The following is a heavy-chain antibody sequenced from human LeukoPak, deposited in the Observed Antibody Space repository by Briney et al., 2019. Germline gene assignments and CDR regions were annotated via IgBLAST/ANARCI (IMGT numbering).Heavy chain of an antibody. V-gene: IGHV3-33*01. CDR2: IWYDGSNK. Sequence: GRSLRLSCAASGFTFSSHGMHWVRQAPGKGLEWVAVIWYDGSNKYYADSVKGRFTISRDNSKNTLYLQMNSLRAEDTAVYYCARDRSGYKIDYWGQGTLVTVSS. D-gene: IGHD3-22*01. CDR1: GFTFSSHG. J-gene: IGHJ4*02. CDR3: ARDRSGYKIDY.